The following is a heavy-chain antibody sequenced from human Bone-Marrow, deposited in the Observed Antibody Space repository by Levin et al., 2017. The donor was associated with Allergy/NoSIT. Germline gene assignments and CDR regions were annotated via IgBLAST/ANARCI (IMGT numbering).Heavy chain of an antibody. CDR1: GGSFSGYY. CDR2: INHSGST. D-gene: IGHD3-3*01. V-gene: IGHV4-34*01. J-gene: IGHJ3*02. Sequence: SQTLSLTCAVYGGSFSGYYWSWIRQPPGKGLEWIGEINHSGSTNYNPSLKSRVTISVDTSKNQFSLKLSSVTAADTAVYYCARVPPSNYDFWSGRYTFFAFDIWGQGTMVTVSS. CDR3: ARVPPSNYDFWSGRYTFFAFDI.